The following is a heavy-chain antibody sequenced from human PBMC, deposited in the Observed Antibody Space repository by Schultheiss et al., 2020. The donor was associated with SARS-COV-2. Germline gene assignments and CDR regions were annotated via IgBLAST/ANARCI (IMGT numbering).Heavy chain of an antibody. CDR1: GFTFSSYA. CDR2: IWYDGSNS. J-gene: IGHJ4*02. V-gene: IGHV3-33*08. D-gene: IGHD5-12*01. Sequence: GGSLRLSCAASGFTFSSYAMHWVRQAPGKGLEWVAVIWYDGSNSYYADFVKGRLTISRDNSKNTLYLQMNSLRVEDTAVYYCARERWEYSGFENPFDYWGQGTLVTVSS. CDR3: ARERWEYSGFENPFDY.